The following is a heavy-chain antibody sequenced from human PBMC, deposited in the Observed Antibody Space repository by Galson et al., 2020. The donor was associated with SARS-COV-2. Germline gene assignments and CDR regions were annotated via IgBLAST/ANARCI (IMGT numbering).Heavy chain of an antibody. D-gene: IGHD3-3*01. V-gene: IGHV1-69*13. Sequence: SVKVSCKASGGPFNNYEISWVRQAPGQGLEWMGGIMPILGTEQYAQKFQGRVTITADESSNTAYMELSSLRSEDTAVYYCASGSDFGVVIYTLVYWGQGTLVTVSS. CDR3: ASGSDFGVVIYTLVY. CDR1: GGPFNNYE. CDR2: IMPILGTE. J-gene: IGHJ4*02.